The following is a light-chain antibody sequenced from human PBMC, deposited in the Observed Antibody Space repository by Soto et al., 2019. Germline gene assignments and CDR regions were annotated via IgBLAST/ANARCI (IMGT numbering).Light chain of an antibody. CDR1: SRYVGGYTY. V-gene: IGLV2-14*01. CDR3: SSYTSSSSDV. Sequence: QSAFTPPASVSGSSCQSSTIPCPGPSRYVGGYTYVSWYQQHPGKAPKLMFYHFSNRPSGISNRFSGSKTANNTSLTISGLQADDEADYYCSSYTSSSSDVFGRGTKVTVL. CDR2: HFS. J-gene: IGLJ1*01.